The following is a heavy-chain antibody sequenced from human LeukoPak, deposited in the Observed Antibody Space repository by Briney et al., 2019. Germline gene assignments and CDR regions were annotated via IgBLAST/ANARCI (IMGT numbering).Heavy chain of an antibody. Sequence: GGSLRLSCAASGFTFSSYAMSWVRQAPGKGLEWVSAISGSGGSTYYADSVKGRFTISRDNSKNTLYLQMNSLRAEDTAVYYCAKAPIGIVVVPAATYYFDYWGQGTLVTVSS. CDR3: AKAPIGIVVVPAATYYFDY. CDR1: GFTFSSYA. J-gene: IGHJ4*02. CDR2: ISGSGGST. D-gene: IGHD2-2*01. V-gene: IGHV3-23*01.